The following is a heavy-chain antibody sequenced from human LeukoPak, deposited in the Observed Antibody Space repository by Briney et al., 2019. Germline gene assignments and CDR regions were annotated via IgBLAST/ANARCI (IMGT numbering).Heavy chain of an antibody. V-gene: IGHV1-8*01. CDR3: ARGFYYYGLDV. Sequence: ASVKLSCKASGYTFTRYDINWVRQAPGQGLEWLGWMNPNNGNTGYAQKFQGRVTMTRSTSIDTAYMELNTLTSDDTDAYYCARGFYYYGLDVWGQGTTVTVSS. CDR1: GYTFTRYD. J-gene: IGHJ6*02. CDR2: MNPNNGNT.